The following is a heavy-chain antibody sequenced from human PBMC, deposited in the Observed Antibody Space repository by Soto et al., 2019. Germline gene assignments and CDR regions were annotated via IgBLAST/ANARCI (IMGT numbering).Heavy chain of an antibody. CDR1: GFTFSSYA. Sequence: EVQLLESGGGLVQPGGSLRLSCAASGFTFSSYAMSWVRQAPGKGLEWVSALSGSGGSTYYADSVKGRFTISRDNSKNTLYLQMNSLRAEDTAVYYCAKAFNDEYSRSRYYYYGMDVWGQGTTVTVSS. V-gene: IGHV3-23*01. D-gene: IGHD6-6*01. CDR3: AKAFNDEYSRSRYYYYGMDV. J-gene: IGHJ6*02. CDR2: LSGSGGST.